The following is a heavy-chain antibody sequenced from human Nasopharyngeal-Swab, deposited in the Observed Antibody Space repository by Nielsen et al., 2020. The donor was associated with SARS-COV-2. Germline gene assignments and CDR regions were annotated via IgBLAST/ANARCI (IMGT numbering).Heavy chain of an antibody. CDR2: IWFDGSNK. D-gene: IGHD6-19*01. CDR1: GFSFPTHG. CDR3: ARDPGAFAEAVAWFHP. J-gene: IGHJ5*02. Sequence: GESLKISCEASGFSFPTHGMHWVRQAPGKRPEWVALIWFDGSNKYFADSVKGRFTISRDNSKNTVYLLMSSLRAEDTAVYYRARDPGAFAEAVAWFHPRGQGTLVTVSS. V-gene: IGHV3-33*01.